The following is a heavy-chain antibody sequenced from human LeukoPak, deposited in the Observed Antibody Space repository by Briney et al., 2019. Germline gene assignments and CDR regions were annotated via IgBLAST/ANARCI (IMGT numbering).Heavy chain of an antibody. CDR3: ARARSYGYYFDY. D-gene: IGHD4-17*01. CDR1: GGSISSSSYY. Sequence: SETLSLTCTVSGGSISSSSYYWGWIRQPPGKGLEWIGSIYHSGSTYYNPSLKGRVTISVDTSNNQFSRKLSSVTAADTAVYYCARARSYGYYFDYWGQGTLVTVSS. CDR2: IYHSGST. J-gene: IGHJ4*02. V-gene: IGHV4-39*07.